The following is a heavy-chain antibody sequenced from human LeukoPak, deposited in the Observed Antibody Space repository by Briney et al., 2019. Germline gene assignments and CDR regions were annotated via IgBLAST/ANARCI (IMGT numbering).Heavy chain of an antibody. D-gene: IGHD3-22*01. V-gene: IGHV1-69*04. CDR3: ARDRSGYYYARAFDI. CDR2: IIPILGIA. CDR1: GYTFTGYY. Sequence: ASVKVSCKASGYTFTGYYMHWVRQAPGQGLEWMGRIIPILGIANYAQKFQGRVTITADKSTSTAYMELSSLRSEDTAVYYCARDRSGYYYARAFDIWGQGTMVTVSS. J-gene: IGHJ3*02.